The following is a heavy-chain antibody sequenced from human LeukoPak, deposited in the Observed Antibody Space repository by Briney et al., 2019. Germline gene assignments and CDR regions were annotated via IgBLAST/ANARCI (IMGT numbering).Heavy chain of an antibody. D-gene: IGHD2-15*01. V-gene: IGHV4-59*12. CDR1: GGSISSYY. CDR2: IYYSGST. Sequence: PSETLSLTCTVSGGSISSYYWSWIRQPPGKGLEWIGYIYYSGSTNYNPSLKSRVTISVDTSNNQLSLKLNSVTAADTAVYYCAREGYCSGGTCYGWIPIDYWGQGTLVTVSS. CDR3: AREGYCSGGTCYGWIPIDY. J-gene: IGHJ4*02.